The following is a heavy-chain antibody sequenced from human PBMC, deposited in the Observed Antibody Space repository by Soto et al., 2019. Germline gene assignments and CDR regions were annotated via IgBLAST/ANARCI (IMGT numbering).Heavy chain of an antibody. J-gene: IGHJ4*02. CDR1: GYTFTGYY. CDR2: INPNSGGT. CDR3: ARPSRGSSSPALDY. D-gene: IGHD6-6*01. Sequence: ASVKVSCKASGYTFTGYYMHWVRRAPGQGLEWMGWINPNSGGTNYAQKFQGWVTMTRDTSISTAYMELSRLRSDDTAAYYCARPSRGSSSPALDYWGQGTLVTVSS. V-gene: IGHV1-2*04.